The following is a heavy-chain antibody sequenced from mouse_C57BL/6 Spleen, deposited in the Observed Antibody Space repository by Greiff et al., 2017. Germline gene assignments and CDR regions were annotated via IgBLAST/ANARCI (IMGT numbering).Heavy chain of an antibody. Sequence: EVQLVESGPVLVKPGASVKMSCKASGYTFTDYYMNWVKQSHGKSLEWIGVINPYNGGTSYNQKFKGKATLTVDKSSSTAYMELNSLTSEDSAVYYCARARRNTDCFDYWGQGTTLTVSS. CDR3: ARARRNTDCFDY. CDR1: GYTFTDYY. V-gene: IGHV1-19*01. J-gene: IGHJ2*01. CDR2: INPYNGGT.